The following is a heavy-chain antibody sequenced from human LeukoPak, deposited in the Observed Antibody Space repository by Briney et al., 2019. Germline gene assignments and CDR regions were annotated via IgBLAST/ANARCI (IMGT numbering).Heavy chain of an antibody. CDR3: AKDSGAYDFWSGFEVSDAGDV. V-gene: IGHV3-23*01. Sequence: PGGSLRLSCAASGFTFSSYAMSWVRQAPGKGLEWVSAISGSGGSTYYADSVKGRFTISRDNSKNTLYLQMNSLRAEDTAVYYCAKDSGAYDFWSGFEVSDAGDVWGQGTTVTVSS. CDR1: GFTFSSYA. CDR2: ISGSGGST. D-gene: IGHD3-3*01. J-gene: IGHJ6*02.